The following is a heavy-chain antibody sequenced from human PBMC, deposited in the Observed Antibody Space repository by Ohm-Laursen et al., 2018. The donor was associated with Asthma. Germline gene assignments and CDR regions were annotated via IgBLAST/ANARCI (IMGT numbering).Heavy chain of an antibody. CDR3: TTDSWYYDILTGYPHEADAFDI. Sequence: SLRLSCTASGFTFSSYAMSWGRQAPGKGLEWVAVISYDGSNKYYADSVKGRFTISRDDSKNTLYLQMNSLKTEDTAVYYCTTDSWYYDILTGYPHEADAFDIWGQGTMVTVSS. CDR1: GFTFSSYA. CDR2: ISYDGSNK. V-gene: IGHV3-30-3*01. J-gene: IGHJ3*02. D-gene: IGHD3-9*01.